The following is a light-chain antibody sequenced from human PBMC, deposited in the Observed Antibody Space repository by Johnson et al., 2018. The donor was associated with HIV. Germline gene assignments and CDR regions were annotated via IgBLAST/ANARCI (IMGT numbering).Light chain of an antibody. V-gene: IGLV1-51*01. J-gene: IGLJ1*01. Sequence: AVLTQPPSVSAAPGQKVTISCSGSSSNIGNNYVSWYQSLPGTAPKLLIYENDKRPSGIPDRFSASKSGTSATLAITGLQTGDEADYYCGTWITNGTVFGSGTKVTVL. CDR1: SSNIGNNY. CDR3: GTWITNGTV. CDR2: END.